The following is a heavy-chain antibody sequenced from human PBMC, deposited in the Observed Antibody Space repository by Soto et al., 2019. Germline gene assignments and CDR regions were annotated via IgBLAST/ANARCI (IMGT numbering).Heavy chain of an antibody. J-gene: IGHJ4*02. D-gene: IGHD3-3*01. V-gene: IGHV5-10-1*01. CDR2: IDPSDSYT. CDR1: GYSFTSYW. CDR3: ARHHPHITIFAVVTERAFDY. Sequence: GESLKISCKGSGYSFTSYWISWVRQMPGKGLEWMGRIDPSDSYTNYSPSFQGHVTISADKSISTAYLQWSSLKASDTAMYYCARHHPHITIFAVVTERAFDYWGQGTLVTVSS.